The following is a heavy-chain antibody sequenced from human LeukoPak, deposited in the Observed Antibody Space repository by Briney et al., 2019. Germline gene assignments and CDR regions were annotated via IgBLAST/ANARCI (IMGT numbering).Heavy chain of an antibody. D-gene: IGHD6-19*01. CDR2: IYYSGST. J-gene: IGHJ4*02. CDR1: GGSISSYY. Sequence: SETLSLTCTVSGGSISSYYWSWIRQPPGKGLEWIGYIYYSGSTNYNPSLKSRVTISVDTSKNQFSLKLSSVTAADTAVYYCARDSGWYDNWGQGALVTVSS. V-gene: IGHV4-59*01. CDR3: ARDSGWYDN.